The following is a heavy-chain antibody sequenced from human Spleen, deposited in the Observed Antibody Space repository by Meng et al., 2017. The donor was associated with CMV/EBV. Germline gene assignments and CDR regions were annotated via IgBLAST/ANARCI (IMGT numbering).Heavy chain of an antibody. CDR3: AKDAARQYYDSSGYYFDC. CDR2: ISSSGNIK. Sequence: GESLKISCVVSGFTFSGDEMNWVRLAPGKGLEWVSYISSSGNIKYYADSVKGRFTISRDNAGSSLYLQMNSLRVEDTAVYFCAKDAARQYYDSSGYYFDCWGLGTLVTVSS. V-gene: IGHV3-48*03. J-gene: IGHJ4*02. D-gene: IGHD3-22*01. CDR1: GFTFSGDE.